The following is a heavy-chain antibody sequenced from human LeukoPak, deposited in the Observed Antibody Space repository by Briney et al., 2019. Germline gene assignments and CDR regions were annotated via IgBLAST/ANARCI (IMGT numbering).Heavy chain of an antibody. CDR3: AKESNTVTETHDNWFDP. V-gene: IGHV3-33*06. J-gene: IGHJ5*02. Sequence: GGSLRLSCAASGFTFSSYGMHWVRQAPGKGLEWVAVIWYDGSNKYYADSVKGRFTISRDNSKNTLYLQTNRLRAEDTAVYYCAKESNTVTETHDNWFDPWGQGTLVTVSS. CDR1: GFTFSSYG. D-gene: IGHD4-11*01. CDR2: IWYDGSNK.